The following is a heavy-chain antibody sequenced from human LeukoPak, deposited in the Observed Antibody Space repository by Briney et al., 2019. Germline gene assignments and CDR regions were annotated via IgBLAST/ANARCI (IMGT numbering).Heavy chain of an antibody. J-gene: IGHJ4*02. CDR2: ISGSGSDI. Sequence: GGSLRLSCVVSGFSFSDSYMTWIRQTPGKGLEWLAYISGSGSDIYYADSVKGRFTISRDNAKNSLYLQMNSLRPEDTALYYCSTDPRLLMYWGQGILVTVSS. D-gene: IGHD2-8*01. CDR1: GFSFSDSY. CDR3: STDPRLLMY. V-gene: IGHV3-11*01.